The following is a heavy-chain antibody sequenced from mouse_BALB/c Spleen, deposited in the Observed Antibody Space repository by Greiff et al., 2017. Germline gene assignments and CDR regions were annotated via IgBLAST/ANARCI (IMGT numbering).Heavy chain of an antibody. J-gene: IGHJ2*01. Sequence: EVQVVESGAELVKPGASVKLSCTASGFNIKDTYMHWVKQRPEQGLEWIGRIDPANGNTKYDPKFQGKATITADTSSNTAYLQLSSLTSEDTAVYYCARIITTATGYYFDYWGQGTTLTVSS. CDR2: IDPANGNT. V-gene: IGHV14-3*02. CDR3: ARIITTATGYYFDY. CDR1: GFNIKDTY. D-gene: IGHD1-2*01.